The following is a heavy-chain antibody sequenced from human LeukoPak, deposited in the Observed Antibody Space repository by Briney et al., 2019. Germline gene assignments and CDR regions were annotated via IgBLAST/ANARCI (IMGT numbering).Heavy chain of an antibody. CDR1: GFNFSIYA. J-gene: IGHJ3*02. CDR2: NSRSGGST. D-gene: IGHD5-18*01. V-gene: IGHV3-23*01. CDR3: GSNTAMVHDAFDI. Sequence: PGGSLRLSCAASGFNFSIYAMSWVRQARGKGLEWVSANSRSGGSTYYADSVKGRFTISSDNSKNTLYLQMNSLRAEDTAVYYCGSNTAMVHDAFDIWGQGTMVTVSS.